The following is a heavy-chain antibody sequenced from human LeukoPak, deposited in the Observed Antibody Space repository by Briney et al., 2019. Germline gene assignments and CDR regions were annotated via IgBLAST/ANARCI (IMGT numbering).Heavy chain of an antibody. V-gene: IGHV3-7*01. CDR1: GFTFSNYW. J-gene: IGHJ4*02. CDR2: IKLDGSEK. Sequence: PGGSLRLSCAASGFTFSNYWMTWVRQAPGKGLEWVANIKLDGSEKYYVDSVKGRFTISRDNAKNSVFLQMNGLRAEDTAVYYCARSLDYGGHCFYDYWGQGALVTVSS. D-gene: IGHD4-23*01. CDR3: ARSLDYGGHCFYDY.